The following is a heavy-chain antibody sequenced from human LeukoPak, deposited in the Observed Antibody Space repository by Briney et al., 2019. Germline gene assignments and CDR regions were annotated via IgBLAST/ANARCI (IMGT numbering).Heavy chain of an antibody. CDR3: ARSDSGYSGYDNY. D-gene: IGHD5-12*01. J-gene: IGHJ4*02. V-gene: IGHV3-30-3*01. CDR2: ISYDGSNK. CDR1: GFTFSSYA. Sequence: GGSLRLSCAASGFTFSSYAMHWVRQAPGKGLEWVAVISYDGSNKYYADSVKGRFTISRDNSKNTLYLQMNSLRAEDTAVYYCARSDSGYSGYDNYWGQGTLVTVSS.